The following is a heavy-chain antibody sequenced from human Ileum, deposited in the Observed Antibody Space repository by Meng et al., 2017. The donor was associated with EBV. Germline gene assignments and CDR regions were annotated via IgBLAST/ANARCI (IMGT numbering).Heavy chain of an antibody. CDR1: GGSISSGGHP. D-gene: IGHD4-23*01. CDR3: ARAHPVVYFFDY. CDR2: IQHSGST. Sequence: QLLRRESGSGLVKPSQTLSLTCAVSGGSISSGGHPWGWIRQPPGKGLEWIGDIQHSGSTYYNPSLKSRVTISVDRSRNQFSLKLSSVTAADTAVYYCARAHPVVYFFDYWGQGTLVTVSS. J-gene: IGHJ4*02. V-gene: IGHV4-30-2*01.